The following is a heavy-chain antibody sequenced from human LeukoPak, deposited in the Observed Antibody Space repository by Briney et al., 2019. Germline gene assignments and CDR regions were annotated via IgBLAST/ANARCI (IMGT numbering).Heavy chain of an antibody. CDR1: GGTFSSYA. V-gene: IGHV1-69*04. Sequence: SVKVSCKASGGTFSSYAISWVRQAPGQGLEWMGRIIPILGIANYAQKFQGRVTITADKSTSTAYMELSSLRSEDTAVYYCAILRKWELLSDAFDIWGQGTMVTVSS. CDR2: IIPILGIA. D-gene: IGHD1-26*01. J-gene: IGHJ3*02. CDR3: AILRKWELLSDAFDI.